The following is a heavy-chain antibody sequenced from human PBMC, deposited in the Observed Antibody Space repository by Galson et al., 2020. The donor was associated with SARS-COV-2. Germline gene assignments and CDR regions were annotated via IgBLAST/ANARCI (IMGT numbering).Heavy chain of an antibody. D-gene: IGHD3-3*01. J-gene: IGHJ4*02. Sequence: LSLTCTVSGGSISSYYWSWIRQPPGKGLEWIGYIYYSGSTNYNPSLKSRVTISVDTSKNQFSLKLSSVTAADTAVYYCARAAQTYYDFWSGYYNAPHFDYWGQGTLVTVSS. CDR3: ARAAQTYYDFWSGYYNAPHFDY. CDR1: GGSISSYY. CDR2: IYYSGST. V-gene: IGHV4-59*01.